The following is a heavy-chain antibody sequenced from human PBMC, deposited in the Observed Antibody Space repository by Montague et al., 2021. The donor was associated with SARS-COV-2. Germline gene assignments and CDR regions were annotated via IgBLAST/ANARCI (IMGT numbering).Heavy chain of an antibody. CDR3: ARGGWDLGAFDH. Sequence: SETLSLTCTVSGGSISSYYWCWIRQPPGKGLEYIGRINIGCSTNSNPSRKIRVTMSVDMSKNQFSLTLSSVTATDTAVYDCARGGWDLGAFDHWGQGTMVTVSS. CDR2: INIGCST. D-gene: IGHD6-19*01. CDR1: GGSISSYY. V-gene: IGHV4-4*07. J-gene: IGHJ3*01.